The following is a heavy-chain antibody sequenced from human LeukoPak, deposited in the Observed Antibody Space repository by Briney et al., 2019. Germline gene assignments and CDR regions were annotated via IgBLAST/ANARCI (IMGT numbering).Heavy chain of an antibody. CDR1: GFTFRSYS. D-gene: IGHD2-15*01. CDR2: ISSGSTYI. CDR3: ATSSHGDCSGGSCYYFDY. V-gene: IGHV3-21*01. Sequence: PGGSLRLSCAGPGFTFRSYSMNWVRQAPGKGLEWVSSISSGSTYIYRADSLKGRFTTSRDNAKNSLYLQMNSLRAEDTAVYYCATSSHGDCSGGSCYYFDYWGQGTLVTVSS. J-gene: IGHJ4*02.